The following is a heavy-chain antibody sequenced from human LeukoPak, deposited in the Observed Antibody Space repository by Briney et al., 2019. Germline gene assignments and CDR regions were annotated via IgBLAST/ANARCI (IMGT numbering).Heavy chain of an antibody. J-gene: IGHJ3*02. CDR1: GGSISSYY. CDR2: IYYSGST. D-gene: IGHD1-26*01. V-gene: IGHV4-59*01. CDR3: ARFGELFDSGAFDI. Sequence: SGTLSLTCTVSGGSISSYYWSWIRQPPGKGLEWIGYIYYSGSTNYNPSLKSRVTISVDTSKNQFSLKLSSVTAADTAVYYCARFGELFDSGAFDIWGQGTMVTVSS.